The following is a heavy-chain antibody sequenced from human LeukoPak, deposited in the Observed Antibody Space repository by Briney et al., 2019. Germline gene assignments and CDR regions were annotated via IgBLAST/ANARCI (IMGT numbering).Heavy chain of an antibody. D-gene: IGHD2-21*01. Sequence: SGTLSLTCAVSGGSISSSNWWSWVRQPPGKGLEWIGEVHHSGSTNYNPSLESRVTISIDKSKNQFSLKLSSVTAADTAVYFCATTEKNRYYINLWGPGTTVIVPS. V-gene: IGHV4-4*02. CDR3: ATTEKNRYYINL. J-gene: IGHJ6*01. CDR2: VHHSGST. CDR1: GGSISSSNW.